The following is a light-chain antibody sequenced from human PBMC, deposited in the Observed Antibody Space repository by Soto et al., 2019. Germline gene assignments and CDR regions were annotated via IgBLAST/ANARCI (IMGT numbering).Light chain of an antibody. CDR2: DVS. V-gene: IGLV2-14*01. CDR3: SSYTSSSTRYVV. J-gene: IGLJ2*01. CDR1: SSDVGGYNY. Sequence: QSALTQPASVSGSPGQSITISCTGTSSDVGGYNYVSWYQQHPGKAPKLMIYDVSNRPSGVSNRFSGSKSGNTASLTISGLQAEDEADYYRSSYTSSSTRYVVFGGGTQLTVL.